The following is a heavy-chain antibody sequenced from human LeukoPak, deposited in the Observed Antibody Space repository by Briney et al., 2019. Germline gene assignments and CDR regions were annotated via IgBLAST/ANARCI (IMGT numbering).Heavy chain of an antibody. D-gene: IGHD3-16*01. CDR3: ARDQPYYDYVWGSPNY. Sequence: GGSRRLSCAASGFTFSSYAMHWVRQAPGKGLEWVAVISYDGSNKYYADSVKGRFTISRDNSKNTLYLQMNSLRAEDTAVYYCARDQPYYDYVWGSPNYWGQGTLVTASS. CDR2: ISYDGSNK. V-gene: IGHV3-30*04. J-gene: IGHJ4*02. CDR1: GFTFSSYA.